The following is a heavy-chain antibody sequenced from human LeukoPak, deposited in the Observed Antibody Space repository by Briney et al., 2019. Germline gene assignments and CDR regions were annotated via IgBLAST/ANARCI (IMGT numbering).Heavy chain of an antibody. V-gene: IGHV1-58*01. CDR1: GFTFTSSA. CDR2: IVVGSGNT. CDR3: ARGVYDFWSGYPQRGDWFDP. Sequence: ASVKVSCKASGFTFTSSAVQWVRQARGQRLEWIGWIVVGSGNTNYAQKFQERVTITRDMSTSTAYMELSSLRSEDTAVYYCARGVYDFWSGYPQRGDWFDPWGQGTLVTVSS. D-gene: IGHD3-3*01. J-gene: IGHJ5*02.